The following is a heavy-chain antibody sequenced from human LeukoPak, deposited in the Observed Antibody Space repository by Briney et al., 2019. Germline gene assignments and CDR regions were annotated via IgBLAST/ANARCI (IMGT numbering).Heavy chain of an antibody. V-gene: IGHV1-2*02. CDR3: ARDVDFGELSWFDP. D-gene: IGHD3-10*01. Sequence: ASVKVSCKASGYTFTGYYMHWVRQAPGQGLEWMGWINPNSGGTNYAQKFQGRVTMTRDTSTSTAYMELSRLRSDDTAVYYCARDVDFGELSWFDPWGQGTLVTVSS. CDR1: GYTFTGYY. J-gene: IGHJ5*02. CDR2: INPNSGGT.